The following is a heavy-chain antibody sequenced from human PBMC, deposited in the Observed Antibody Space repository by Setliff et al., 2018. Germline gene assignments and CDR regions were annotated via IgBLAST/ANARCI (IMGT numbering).Heavy chain of an antibody. CDR3: RVWVDMIEVDS. CDR2: INHGGDT. J-gene: IGHJ4*02. D-gene: IGHD3-22*01. V-gene: IGHV4-38-2*01. Sequence: SETLSLTCVVSGYSITNGYYWGWIRQPPGKGLEWIGSINHGGDTSYNPSLQSRVAISVDTSKNQFSLKLTSVTAADTAVYYCRVWVDMIEVDSWAQGTLVTVSS. CDR1: GYSITNGYY.